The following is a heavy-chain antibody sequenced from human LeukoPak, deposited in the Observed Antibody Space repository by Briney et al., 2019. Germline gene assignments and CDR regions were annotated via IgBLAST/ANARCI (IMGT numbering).Heavy chain of an antibody. V-gene: IGHV3-33*01. J-gene: IGHJ4*02. CDR1: GFTFSSYG. CDR2: IWYDGNNK. CDR3: ARVEMADDY. Sequence: GGSLRLSCAASGFTFSSYGMHWVRQAPGKGLEWVALIWYDGNNKYYADSVKGRFTISRDNSKNTLYLQLNSLRAEDTAVYYCARVEMADDYWGQGTLVTVSS. D-gene: IGHD5-24*01.